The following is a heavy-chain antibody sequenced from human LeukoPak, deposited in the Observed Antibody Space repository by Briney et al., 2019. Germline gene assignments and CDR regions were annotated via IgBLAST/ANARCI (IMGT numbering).Heavy chain of an antibody. J-gene: IGHJ4*02. CDR3: AREAYGSGKRYFDY. CDR1: GFIFSNYW. CDR2: IDSDENGGSGT. Sequence: SGGSLRLSCAASGFIFSNYWMHWVRQVPGKGLLWVSRIDSDENGGSGTMYADSVKGRFTISRDNATNTLYLHMNSLRVEDTAVFYCAREAYGSGKRYFDYWGRGTLVTVSS. V-gene: IGHV3-74*03. D-gene: IGHD3-10*01.